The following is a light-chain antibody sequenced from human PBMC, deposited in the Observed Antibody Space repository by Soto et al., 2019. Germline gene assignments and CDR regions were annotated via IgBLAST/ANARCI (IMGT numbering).Light chain of an antibody. CDR3: QQYDNVFT. CDR2: AAS. Sequence: DIQMTQSPSSLSASVGDRVTITCRTSQPINIYLNWYQHKPGKAPKLLIYAASSLQSGVPSRFSGSGSGADFTLTISSLQPEDFATYYCQQYDNVFTFGQGTRLEIK. CDR1: QPINIY. V-gene: IGKV1-39*01. J-gene: IGKJ5*01.